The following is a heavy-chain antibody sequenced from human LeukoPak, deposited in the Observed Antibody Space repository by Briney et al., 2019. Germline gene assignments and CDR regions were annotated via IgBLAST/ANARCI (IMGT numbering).Heavy chain of an antibody. Sequence: SETLSLTCTVSGGSISSSSYYWGWIRQPPGKGLEWIGSIYYSGSTYYNPSLKSRVTISVDTSKNQFSLKLSSVTAADTAVYYCARHWEYYDPLDYWGQGTLVTVSS. J-gene: IGHJ4*02. CDR3: ARHWEYYDPLDY. D-gene: IGHD3-22*01. CDR2: IYYSGST. V-gene: IGHV4-39*01. CDR1: GGSISSSSYY.